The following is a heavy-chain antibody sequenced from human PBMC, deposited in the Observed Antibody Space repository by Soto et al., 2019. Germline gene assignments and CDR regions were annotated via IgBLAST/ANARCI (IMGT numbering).Heavy chain of an antibody. J-gene: IGHJ4*02. V-gene: IGHV3-7*01. CDR2: IKHEGSEK. D-gene: IGHD1-26*01. CDR1: GFTFSSFW. Sequence: EVQLVESGGGLVQLGGSRRLSCAASGFTFSSFWMTWVRQAPGKGLGWVANIKHEGSEKYYVESVKGRFTISRDNARNSLFLEMKSLRSEDTAVYSCVRDRSGSYLEGFDYWGQGTLVTVSS. CDR3: VRDRSGSYLEGFDY.